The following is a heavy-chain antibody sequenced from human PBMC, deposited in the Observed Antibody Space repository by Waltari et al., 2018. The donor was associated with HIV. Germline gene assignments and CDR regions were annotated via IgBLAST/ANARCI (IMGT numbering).Heavy chain of an antibody. CDR3: AKGASGWSPGY. CDR1: SFTFSSYA. J-gene: IGHJ4*02. CDR2: ISYYGDNK. Sequence: QVQLVESGGGVVQPGRFLRLSCAASSFTFSSYAMHWVRQAPGKGLGWVAVISYYGDNKYYADSVKGRFTISRDNSKNTLYLQMNSLRAEDTAVYYCAKGASGWSPGYWGQGTLVTVSS. V-gene: IGHV3-30*18. D-gene: IGHD6-19*01.